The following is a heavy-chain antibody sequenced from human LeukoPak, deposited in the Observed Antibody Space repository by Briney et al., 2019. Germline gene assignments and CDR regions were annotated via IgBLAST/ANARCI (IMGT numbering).Heavy chain of an antibody. CDR1: GFTFSDYW. Sequence: PGGSLRLSCAASGFTFSDYWMSWVRQAPGKGLEWVANIKLDGSEKYYVDSVKGRFTVSRDNAKNSLFLQMNSLRAEDTAVYYCARGRFNYDSSGYSSFYHWGQGTLVTVSS. J-gene: IGHJ4*02. V-gene: IGHV3-7*01. CDR2: IKLDGSEK. CDR3: ARGRFNYDSSGYSSFYH. D-gene: IGHD3-22*01.